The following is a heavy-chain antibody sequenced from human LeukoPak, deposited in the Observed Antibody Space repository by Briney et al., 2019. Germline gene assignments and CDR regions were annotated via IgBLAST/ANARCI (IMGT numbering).Heavy chain of an antibody. V-gene: IGHV3-7*01. CDR2: IKHDGSEK. J-gene: IGHJ4*02. CDR3: ATDRGWRTSGYYLYYFEY. D-gene: IGHD3-3*01. CDR1: GFIFTNFF. Sequence: PGGSLRLSCAASGFIFTNFFMSWVRQAPGKGLEWVASIKHDGSEKYYVDSVRGRFTISRDNTKNLLYLQMSSLRAEDTAVYYCATDRGWRTSGYYLYYFEYWGXGTLVTFSS.